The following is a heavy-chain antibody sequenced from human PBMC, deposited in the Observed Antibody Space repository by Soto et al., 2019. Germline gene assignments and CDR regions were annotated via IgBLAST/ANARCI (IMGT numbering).Heavy chain of an antibody. CDR3: ATEPIYYNDGSGYYTLGH. CDR2: ISAHNGDT. V-gene: IGHV1-18*04. D-gene: IGHD3-22*01. J-gene: IGHJ4*02. Sequence: ASVKVSCKASGYSFATYGFSWVRQAPGQGLECVGWISAHNGDTHYSQKFQGRVTLTTDTSTNTGYMELRSLTSDDTAVYFCATEPIYYNDGSGYYTLGHWGQGTLVTVSS. CDR1: GYSFATYG.